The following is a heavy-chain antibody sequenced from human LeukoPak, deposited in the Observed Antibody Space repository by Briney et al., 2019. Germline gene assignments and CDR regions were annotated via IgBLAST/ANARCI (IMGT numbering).Heavy chain of an antibody. D-gene: IGHD2-15*01. J-gene: IGHJ4*02. CDR3: ARGDVVVAAKYDY. V-gene: IGHV1-69*04. CDR2: IIPILGIA. Sequence: SVKVSCKASGGTFSSYAISWVRQAPGQGVEGMGRIIPILGIANYAQKFQGRVTITADKSTSTAYMELSSLRSEDTAVYYCARGDVVVAAKYDYWGQGTLVTVSS. CDR1: GGTFSSYA.